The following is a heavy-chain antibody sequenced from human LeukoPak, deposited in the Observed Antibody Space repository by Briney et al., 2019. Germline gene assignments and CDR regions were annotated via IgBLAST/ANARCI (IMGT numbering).Heavy chain of an antibody. D-gene: IGHD6-19*01. CDR2: IYYSGST. V-gene: IGHV4-59*01. CDR3: ARARGSSGSNWFDP. J-gene: IGHJ5*02. CDR1: GGSISSYY. Sequence: PSETLSLTCTVSGGSISSYYWSWIRQPPGKGLEWIGYIYYSGSTNYNPSLKSRVTISVDTSKNQFSLKLSSVTAADTAVYYCARARGSSGSNWFDPWGQGTLVTVPS.